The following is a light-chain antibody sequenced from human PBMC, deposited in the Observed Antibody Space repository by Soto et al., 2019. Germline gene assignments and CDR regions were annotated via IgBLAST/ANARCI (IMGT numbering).Light chain of an antibody. J-gene: IGKJ4*01. CDR3: QQRGNWPLT. Sequence: EIVLTQSPATLSLSPWERAALACRASQNVGSYLAWYQQKPGQAPRLLIYDASNRATGIPARFSGSGSGTDFTLTITSLEPEDFAVYYCQQRGNWPLTFGGGTKMEIK. CDR1: QNVGSY. CDR2: DAS. V-gene: IGKV3-11*01.